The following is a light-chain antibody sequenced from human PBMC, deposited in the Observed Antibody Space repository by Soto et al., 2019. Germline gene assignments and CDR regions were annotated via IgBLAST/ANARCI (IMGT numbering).Light chain of an antibody. V-gene: IGKV3-15*01. CDR3: QQYSSWLWT. CDR2: GAS. Sequence: IVMTQSPATLSVSPGERANLSFRASQSVGTKLAWYQQTPVQAPRLLIYGASNRATGVPARISGSVSGTEFTLTIASLQSEDFAVYYCQQYSSWLWTFGQGTKVEIK. J-gene: IGKJ1*01. CDR1: QSVGTK.